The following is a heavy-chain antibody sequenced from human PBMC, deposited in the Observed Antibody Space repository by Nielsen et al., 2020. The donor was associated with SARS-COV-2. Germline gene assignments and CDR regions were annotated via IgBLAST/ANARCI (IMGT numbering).Heavy chain of an antibody. CDR2: ISSSSSYI. Sequence: GESLKISCAASGFTFSSYSMNWVRQAPGKGLEWVSSISSSSSYIYYADSVKGRFTISRDNSKNTLYLQMNSLRAEDTAVYYCARDRYSYGYVFDFDYWGQGTLVTVSS. J-gene: IGHJ4*02. V-gene: IGHV3-21*01. CDR3: ARDRYSYGYVFDFDY. CDR1: GFTFSSYS. D-gene: IGHD5-18*01.